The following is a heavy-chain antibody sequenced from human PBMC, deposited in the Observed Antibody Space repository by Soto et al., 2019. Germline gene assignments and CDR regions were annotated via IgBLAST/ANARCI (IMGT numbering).Heavy chain of an antibody. V-gene: IGHV3-30*18. CDR1: GFTFSSFG. CDR2: ISYDGSNK. J-gene: IGHJ4*02. D-gene: IGHD3-3*01. CDR3: AKVYYDFWSGYYIGTFDY. Sequence: GGSLRLSCAASGFTFSSFGMHWVRQAPGKGLEWLAFISYDGSNKYSADSVKGRFTISRDNSRNTLYLQMNTLRPEDTAVYYCAKVYYDFWSGYYIGTFDYWGQGTLVTISS.